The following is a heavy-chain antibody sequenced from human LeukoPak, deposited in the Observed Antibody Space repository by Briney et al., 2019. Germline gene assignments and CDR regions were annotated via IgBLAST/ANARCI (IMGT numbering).Heavy chain of an antibody. CDR1: GGSISSYY. Sequence: SETLSLTCTVSGGSISSYYWSWIRQPPGKGLEWVGYIYYSGSTNYNPSLKSRVTIPVDTSKNQFSLKLSSVTAADTAVYYCARFAVGSGSYADYWGQGTLVTVSS. V-gene: IGHV4-59*01. CDR2: IYYSGST. J-gene: IGHJ4*02. D-gene: IGHD3-10*01. CDR3: ARFAVGSGSYADY.